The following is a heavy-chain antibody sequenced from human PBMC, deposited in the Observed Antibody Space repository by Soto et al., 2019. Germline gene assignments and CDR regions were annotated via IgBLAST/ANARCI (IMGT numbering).Heavy chain of an antibody. CDR2: IIPIFGTA. J-gene: IGHJ4*02. V-gene: IGHV1-69*13. CDR1: GGTFSSYA. CDR3: ARDAHVEMATYFDY. Sequence: SVKVSCKASGGTFSSYAISWVRQAPGQGLEWMGGIIPIFGTANYAQKFQGRVTITADESTSTAYMELSSLRSEDTAVYYCARDAHVEMATYFDYWGQGTLVTASS. D-gene: IGHD5-12*01.